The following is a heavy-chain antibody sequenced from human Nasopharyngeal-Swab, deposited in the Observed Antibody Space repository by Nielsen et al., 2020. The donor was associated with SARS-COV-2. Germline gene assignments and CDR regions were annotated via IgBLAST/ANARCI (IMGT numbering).Heavy chain of an antibody. CDR1: GYTFTSYY. Sequence: ASVKVSCKASGYTFTSYYMHWVRQAPGQGLEWMGIINPSGGSTSYAQKFQGRVTMTRDTSTSTAYMELSSLRSEDTAVYYCARDGRYGGNPRYGMDVWGQGTTVTVSS. CDR3: ARDGRYGGNPRYGMDV. D-gene: IGHD4-23*01. J-gene: IGHJ6*02. CDR2: INPSGGST. V-gene: IGHV1-46*01.